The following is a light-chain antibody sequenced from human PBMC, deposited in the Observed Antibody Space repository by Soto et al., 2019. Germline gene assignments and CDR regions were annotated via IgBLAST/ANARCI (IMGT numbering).Light chain of an antibody. CDR3: LLTYSGPWV. CDR1: TGAVTSGHH. V-gene: IGLV7-46*01. CDR2: HTT. Sequence: QAVVTQEPSLTVSPGVTVTRTFGSSTGAVTSGHHPYWLQQKPGQAPRTLIYHTTNTLSWTPARFSGSLLGGKAALTLSGAQPEDEALYYCLLTYSGPWVFGGGTKLTGL. J-gene: IGLJ3*02.